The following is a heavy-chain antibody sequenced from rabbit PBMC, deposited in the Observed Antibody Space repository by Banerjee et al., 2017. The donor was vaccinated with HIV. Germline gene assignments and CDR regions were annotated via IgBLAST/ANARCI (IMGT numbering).Heavy chain of an antibody. J-gene: IGHJ4*01. D-gene: IGHD6-1*01. CDR1: GFDFSSYY. V-gene: IGHV1S7*01. CDR2: IDPVFGST. Sequence: QLKESGGGLVQPGGSLKLSCKASGFDFSSYYMSWVRQAPGKGLEWIGYIDPVFGSTYYASWVNGRFTISSHNAQNTLYLQLNSLTAADTATYFCARRFIYAGYAGYGYASNYFNLWGPGTLVTVS. CDR3: ARRFIYAGYAGYGYASNYFNL.